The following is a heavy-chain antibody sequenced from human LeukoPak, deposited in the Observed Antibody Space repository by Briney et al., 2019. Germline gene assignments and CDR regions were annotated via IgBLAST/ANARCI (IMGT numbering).Heavy chain of an antibody. CDR1: GGSISSGGYS. CDR3: AMGCSLFDY. J-gene: IGHJ4*02. Sequence: SQTLSLTCAVSGGSISSGGYSWSWIRQPPGKGLEWIGYIYHSGSTYYNPSLKSRVSISVDRSKNQFSLKLSSVTAADTAVYYCAMGCSLFDYWGQGTLVTVSS. V-gene: IGHV4-30-2*01. D-gene: IGHD2-15*01. CDR2: IYHSGST.